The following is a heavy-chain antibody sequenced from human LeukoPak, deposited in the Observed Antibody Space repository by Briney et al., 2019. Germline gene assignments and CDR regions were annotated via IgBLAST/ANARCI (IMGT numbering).Heavy chain of an antibody. Sequence: SVKVSCKASGGTFSSYAISWVRQAPGQGLEWMGGIIPIFGTANYAQKFQGRVTITADESTSTAYMELSSLRSEDTAVYYCARDARGAAAADDPFDIWGQGTMVTVSS. J-gene: IGHJ3*02. CDR2: IIPIFGTA. V-gene: IGHV1-69*13. CDR1: GGTFSSYA. D-gene: IGHD6-13*01. CDR3: ARDARGAAAADDPFDI.